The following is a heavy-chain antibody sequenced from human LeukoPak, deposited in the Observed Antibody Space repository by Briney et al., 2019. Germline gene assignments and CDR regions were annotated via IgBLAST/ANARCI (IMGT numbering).Heavy chain of an antibody. CDR1: GFTFSGYA. CDR2: ISNDGTTK. J-gene: IGHJ1*01. V-gene: IGHV3-30*09. CDR3: AREWRGLLPPRDGPKIFQH. D-gene: IGHD2-21*01. Sequence: GGSLRLSCAASGFTFSGYAMHWLRLAPGKGLEWVAVISNDGTTKYHADSVKGRFAVSRDNSDSTVFLQMNSLRPEDTAVYYCAREWRGLLPPRDGPKIFQHWGQGTLVIVSS.